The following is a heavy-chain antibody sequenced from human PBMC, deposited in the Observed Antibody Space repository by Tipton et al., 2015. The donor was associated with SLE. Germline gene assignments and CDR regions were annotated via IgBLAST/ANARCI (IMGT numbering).Heavy chain of an antibody. CDR2: ISSSGYTI. V-gene: IGHV3-48*03. J-gene: IGHJ4*02. CDR1: GFTFSSYE. D-gene: IGHD6-13*01. Sequence: SLRLSCAASGFTFSSYEMNWVRQAPGTGLEWASYISSSGYTIYYADSVKGRLTISRDNAKNSLYLQMNSLRAEDTALYYCAREGVSSPDCWGQGTLVTVSS. CDR3: AREGVSSPDC.